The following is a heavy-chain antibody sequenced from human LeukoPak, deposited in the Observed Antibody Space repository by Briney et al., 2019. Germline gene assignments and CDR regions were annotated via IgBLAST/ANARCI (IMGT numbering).Heavy chain of an antibody. J-gene: IGHJ4*02. D-gene: IGHD4-11*01. Sequence: PGESLRVSCAASGFTFSSYSMNWVRQAPGKGLEWVSYIGSDSGTIYYADSVKGRFTVSRDNAKNSLYLQMNSLRAEDTAVYYCARPSTYNYFDYWGQGTLVTVSS. CDR1: GFTFSSYS. CDR3: ARPSTYNYFDY. V-gene: IGHV3-48*01. CDR2: IGSDSGTI.